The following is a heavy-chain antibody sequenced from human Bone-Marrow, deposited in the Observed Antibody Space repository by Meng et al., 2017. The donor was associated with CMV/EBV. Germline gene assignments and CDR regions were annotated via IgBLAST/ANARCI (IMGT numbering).Heavy chain of an antibody. CDR1: GYTFTSYG. V-gene: IGHV1-18*01. Sequence: ASVKVSCKASGYTFTSYGISWVRQAPGQGLEWMGWISAYNGNTNYAQKLQGRVTMTTDTSTSTAYMELRSLRSDDTAVYYCARAQGGYCSSTSCYTYYYGMDVWGQGNTVT. D-gene: IGHD2-2*02. CDR2: ISAYNGNT. J-gene: IGHJ6*02. CDR3: ARAQGGYCSSTSCYTYYYGMDV.